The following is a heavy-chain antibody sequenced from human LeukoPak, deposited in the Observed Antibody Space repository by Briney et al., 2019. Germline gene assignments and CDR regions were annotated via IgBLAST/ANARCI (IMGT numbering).Heavy chain of an antibody. CDR2: IGIDSGNT. Sequence: GGSLRLSCAASGFTFSDYSMNWVRQAPGRGLEWISYIGIDSGNTNYADSVKGRFTISGDKAKNSLCLQMNSLRVEDTAVYYCARDYKYAFDNWGQGTLVTVSS. D-gene: IGHD5-24*01. V-gene: IGHV3-48*01. CDR1: GFTFSDYS. CDR3: ARDYKYAFDN. J-gene: IGHJ4*02.